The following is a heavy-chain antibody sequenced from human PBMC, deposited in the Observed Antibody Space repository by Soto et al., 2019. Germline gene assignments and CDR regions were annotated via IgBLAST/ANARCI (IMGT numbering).Heavy chain of an antibody. CDR2: ISGSGGST. D-gene: IGHD3-22*01. J-gene: IGHJ3*02. CDR1: GFTFSSYA. CDR3: AKEQITMIVVVITTRPGAFDI. Sequence: GGSLRLSCAASGFTFSSYAMSWVRQAPGKGLEWVSAISGSGGSTYYADSVKGRFTISRDNSKNTLYLQMNSLRAEDTAVYYCAKEQITMIVVVITTRPGAFDIWGQGTMVTVSS. V-gene: IGHV3-23*01.